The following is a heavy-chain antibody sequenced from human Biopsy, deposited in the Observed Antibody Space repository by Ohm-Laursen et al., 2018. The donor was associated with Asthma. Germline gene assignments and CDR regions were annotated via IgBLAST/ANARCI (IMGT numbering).Heavy chain of an antibody. CDR3: ARRITIFGVVQKDHGMDA. Sequence: SETLSLTCTVSGGSMTPTSHYWDWIRQAPGKGLEWIGYISYGGKPSYNPSLKNRVTISRDTSKNQFSLRLTSVTAADTAVYFCARRITIFGVVQKDHGMDAWGQGTTVIVSS. J-gene: IGHJ6*02. V-gene: IGHV4-39*01. CDR2: ISYGGKP. D-gene: IGHD3-3*01. CDR1: GGSMTPTSHY.